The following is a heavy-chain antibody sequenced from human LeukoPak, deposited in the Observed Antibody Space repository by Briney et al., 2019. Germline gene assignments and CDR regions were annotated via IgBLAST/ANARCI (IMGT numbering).Heavy chain of an antibody. Sequence: SETLSLTCAVYGGSFSGYYWSWIRQPPGKGLEWIGELNHSGSTNYNPSLKSRVTISVDTPKNQFSLKLSSVTAADTAVYYCARLRYCSSTSCYIYLGSWFDPWGQGTRSPSPQ. CDR1: GGSFSGYY. J-gene: IGHJ5*02. V-gene: IGHV4-34*01. D-gene: IGHD2-2*02. CDR3: ARLRYCSSTSCYIYLGSWFDP. CDR2: LNHSGST.